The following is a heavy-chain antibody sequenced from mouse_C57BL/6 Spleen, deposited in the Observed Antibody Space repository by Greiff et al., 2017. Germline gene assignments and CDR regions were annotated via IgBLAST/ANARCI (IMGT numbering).Heavy chain of an antibody. D-gene: IGHD2-1*01. Sequence: VQLQQPGTELVKPGASVKLSCKASGYTFTSYWMHWVKPRPGQGLEWIGNINPSNGGTNYNEKFKSKATLTVDKSSSTAYMQLSSLTSEDSAVYYCAREGLYYAAWFAYWGQGTLVTVSA. V-gene: IGHV1-53*01. CDR2: INPSNGGT. J-gene: IGHJ3*01. CDR3: AREGLYYAAWFAY. CDR1: GYTFTSYW.